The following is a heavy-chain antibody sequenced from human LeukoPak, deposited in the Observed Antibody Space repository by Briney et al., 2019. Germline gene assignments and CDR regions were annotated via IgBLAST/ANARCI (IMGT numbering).Heavy chain of an antibody. CDR1: GFTFSSYG. J-gene: IGHJ3*01. Sequence: GGSLRLSCAASGFTFSSYGMHWVRQAPGKGLEWVAFIRYDGNNKDYADSVKGRFTISRDNSKNTLYLQMNSLRAEDTAVYYCAIAVGSDWGQGTMVTVSS. V-gene: IGHV3-30*02. CDR3: AIAVGSD. D-gene: IGHD3-10*01. CDR2: IRYDGNNK.